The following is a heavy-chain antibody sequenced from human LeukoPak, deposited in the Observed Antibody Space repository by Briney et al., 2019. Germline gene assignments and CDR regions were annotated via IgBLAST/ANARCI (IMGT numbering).Heavy chain of an antibody. J-gene: IGHJ4*02. D-gene: IGHD1-26*01. V-gene: IGHV3-21*04. CDR1: GFTFITYS. CDR3: AREVGVVGATCDY. CDR2: ISSSSNYI. Sequence: GGSLRLSCAASGFTFITYSMNWVRQAPGKGLEWVSSISSSSNYIYYADSVKGRFTISRDNAKNLLYLQMNSLRAEDTAVYYCAREVGVVGATCDYWGQGTLVTVSS.